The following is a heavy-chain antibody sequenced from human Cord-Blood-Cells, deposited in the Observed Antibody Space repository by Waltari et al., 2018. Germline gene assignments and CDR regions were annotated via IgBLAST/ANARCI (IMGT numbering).Heavy chain of an antibody. J-gene: IGHJ3*02. CDR3: ARGYELLVGVCDAFDI. CDR2: IYPGDSDT. CDR1: GYSFTSYW. V-gene: IGHV5-51*01. D-gene: IGHD2-21*01. Sequence: EVQLVQSGAEVKKPGESLKISCKGSGYSFTSYWIGWVRQMPAKGLGWMGIIYPGDSDTRYSPSFQGQVTISADKSISTAYLQWSSLKASDTAMYYCARGYELLVGVCDAFDIWGQGTMVTVSS.